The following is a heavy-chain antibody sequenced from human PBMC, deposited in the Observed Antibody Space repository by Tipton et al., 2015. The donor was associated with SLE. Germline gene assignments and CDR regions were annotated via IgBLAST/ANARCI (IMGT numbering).Heavy chain of an antibody. V-gene: IGHV4-39*07. J-gene: IGHJ5*02. CDR1: GGSISSSSYY. CDR3: ARWIGYCSSTSCPGFDP. D-gene: IGHD2-2*01. CDR2: INHSGST. Sequence: LRLSCTVSGGSISSSSYYWGWIRQPPGKGLEWIGEINHSGSTNYNPSLKSRVTISVDTSKNQFSLKLSSVTAADTAVYYCARWIGYCSSTSCPGFDPWGQGTLVTVSS.